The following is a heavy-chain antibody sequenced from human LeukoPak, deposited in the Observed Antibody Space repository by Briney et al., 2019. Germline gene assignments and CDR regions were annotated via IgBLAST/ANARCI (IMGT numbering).Heavy chain of an antibody. CDR2: IYYSGST. CDR1: GGSISSYY. J-gene: IGHJ4*02. D-gene: IGHD2-15*01. Sequence: SETLSLTCTVSGGSISSYYWSWIRQPPGKGLEWIGYIYYSGSTNYNPSLKSRVTISVDTSKNQFSLKLSSVTAADTAVYYCAGTIVVVVAATENFDYWGQGTLVTVSS. CDR3: AGTIVVVVAATENFDY. V-gene: IGHV4-59*01.